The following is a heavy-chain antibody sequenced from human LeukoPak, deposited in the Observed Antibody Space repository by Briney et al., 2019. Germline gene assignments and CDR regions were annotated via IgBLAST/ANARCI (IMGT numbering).Heavy chain of an antibody. V-gene: IGHV4-61*01. J-gene: IGHJ4*02. CDR1: GGSVSSGSYY. CDR2: IYYSGST. Sequence: SETLSLTCTVSGGSVSSGSYYWSWIRQPPGKGLEWIGYIYYSGSTNYNPSLKSRVTISVDTSKNQFSLKLSSVTAADTAVYYCAAEVGDYVDYWGQGTLFTVSS. D-gene: IGHD1-26*01. CDR3: AAEVGDYVDY.